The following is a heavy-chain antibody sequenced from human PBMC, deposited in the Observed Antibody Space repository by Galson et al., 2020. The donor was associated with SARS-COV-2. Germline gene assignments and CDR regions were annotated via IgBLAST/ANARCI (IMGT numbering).Heavy chain of an antibody. CDR2: IHSGGTI. Sequence: SETLSLTCAVSGGSITSHYWSWIRQVPGQRLEWLGYIHSGGTINYNPSLRSRVRISVDTSKNQFSLRVTSVTAADTAVYYCARWRAAENCWWYAFDIWGQWTNVTVSS. D-gene: IGHD2-8*02. J-gene: IGHJ3*02. CDR1: GGSITSHY. CDR3: ARWRAAENCWWYAFDI. V-gene: IGHV4-59*11.